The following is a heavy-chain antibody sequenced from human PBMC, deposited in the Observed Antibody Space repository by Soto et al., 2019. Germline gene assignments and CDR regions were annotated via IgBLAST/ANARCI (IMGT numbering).Heavy chain of an antibody. CDR3: AKDLIRAAAAQYNWFDP. CDR2: ISYDGSNK. D-gene: IGHD6-13*01. CDR1: GFTFSSYG. Sequence: QVQLVESGGGVVQPGRSLRLSCAASGFTFSSYGMHWVRQAPGKGLEWVAVISYDGSNKYYADSVEGRFTISRDNSKNTLYLQMNSLRAEDTAVYYCAKDLIRAAAAQYNWFDPWGQGTLVTVSS. J-gene: IGHJ5*02. V-gene: IGHV3-30*18.